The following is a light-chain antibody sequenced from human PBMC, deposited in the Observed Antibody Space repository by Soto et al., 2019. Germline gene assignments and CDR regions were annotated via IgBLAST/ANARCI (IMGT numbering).Light chain of an antibody. CDR1: QRVSSN. CDR3: QQYNNWPL. J-gene: IGKJ4*01. CDR2: GAS. Sequence: EIVMTQSPATLSVSPGERATLSCRASQRVSSNLAWYQQKPGQAPSLLIYGASTRATGIPARFSGSGSGTEFTLTSSSLQSDEFAVYYCQQYNNWPLFGGGTKVEIK. V-gene: IGKV3-15*01.